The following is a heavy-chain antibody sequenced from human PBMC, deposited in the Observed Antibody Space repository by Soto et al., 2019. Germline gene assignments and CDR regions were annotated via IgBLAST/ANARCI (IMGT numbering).Heavy chain of an antibody. CDR1: GGSISSSSYY. CDR3: ARTFTPPKEIVWFDP. Sequence: SETLSLTCTVSGGSISSSSYYWGWIRQPPGKGLEWIGSIYYSGSTYYNPSLKSRVTISVDTSKNQFSLKLSSVTAADTAVYYCARTFTPPKEIVWFDPWGTGTLVTVS. J-gene: IGHJ5*02. V-gene: IGHV4-39*01. CDR2: IYYSGST. D-gene: IGHD5-12*01.